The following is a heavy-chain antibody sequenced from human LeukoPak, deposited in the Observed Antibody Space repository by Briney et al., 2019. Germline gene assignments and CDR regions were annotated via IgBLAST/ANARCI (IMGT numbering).Heavy chain of an antibody. J-gene: IGHJ4*02. CDR2: INHSGST. Sequence: PSETLSLTCAVYGGSFSGYYWSWIRQPPGKGLEWIGEINHSGSTNYNPSLKSRVTISVDTSKNQFSLKLSSVTAADTAVYYCASDSSVPWLIDYWGQGTLVTVSS. CDR3: ASDSSVPWLIDY. CDR1: GGSFSGYY. D-gene: IGHD3-22*01. V-gene: IGHV4-34*01.